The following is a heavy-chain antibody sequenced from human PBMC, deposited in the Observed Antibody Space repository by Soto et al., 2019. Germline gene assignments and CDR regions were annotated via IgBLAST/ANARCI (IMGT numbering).Heavy chain of an antibody. Sequence: LSLTCTVSGGSVSSGSYYWSWIRQPPGKGLEWIGYIYYSGSTNYNPSLKSRVTISVDTSKNQFSLKLSSVTAADTAVYYCARDGYYGMDVWGQGTTVTVSS. CDR2: IYYSGST. CDR1: GGSVSSGSYY. V-gene: IGHV4-61*01. CDR3: ARDGYYGMDV. J-gene: IGHJ6*02.